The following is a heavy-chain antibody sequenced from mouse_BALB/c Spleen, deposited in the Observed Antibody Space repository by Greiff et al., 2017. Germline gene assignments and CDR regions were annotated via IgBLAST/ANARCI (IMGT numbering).Heavy chain of an antibody. V-gene: IGHV3-2*02. Sequence: DVHLVESGPGLVKPSQSLSLTCTVTGYSITSDYAWNWIRQFPGNKLEWMGYISYSGSTSYNPSLKSRISITRDTSKNQFFLQLNSVTTEDTATYYCARCYYGNYGGYFDVWGAGTTVTVSS. CDR3: ARCYYGNYGGYFDV. CDR1: GYSITSDYA. CDR2: ISYSGST. D-gene: IGHD2-1*01. J-gene: IGHJ1*01.